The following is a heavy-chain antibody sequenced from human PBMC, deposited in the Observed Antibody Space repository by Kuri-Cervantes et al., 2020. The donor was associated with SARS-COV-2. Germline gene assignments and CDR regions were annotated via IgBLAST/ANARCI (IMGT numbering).Heavy chain of an antibody. CDR3: ARGHVATYYYYYMDV. J-gene: IGHJ6*03. Sequence: GESLKISCAASGFTFSSYAMHWVRQAPGKGLEWVAVISYDGSNKYYADSVKGRFTISRDNSKNTLYLQMNSLRAEDTAVYYCARGHVATYYYYYMDVWGKGTTVTVSS. CDR2: ISYDGSNK. V-gene: IGHV3-30-3*01. CDR1: GFTFSSYA. D-gene: IGHD3-16*01.